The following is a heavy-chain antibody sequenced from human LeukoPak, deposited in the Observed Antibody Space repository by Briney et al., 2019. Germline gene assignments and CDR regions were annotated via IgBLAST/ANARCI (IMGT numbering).Heavy chain of an antibody. CDR2: ISASGGST. CDR1: GFTFSSYA. Sequence: GGSLSLSCAASGFTFSSYAMSWVRQAPGKGLEWVSAISASGGSTFYADAVKGRFTISRDNSKNTLYLQMNSLRAEDTALYYCAKGRGYSGYDFFDYWGQGTLVTVSS. D-gene: IGHD5-12*01. CDR3: AKGRGYSGYDFFDY. V-gene: IGHV3-23*01. J-gene: IGHJ4*02.